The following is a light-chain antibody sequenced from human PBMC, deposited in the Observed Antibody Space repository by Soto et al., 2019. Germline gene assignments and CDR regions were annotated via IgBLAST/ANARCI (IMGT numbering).Light chain of an antibody. J-gene: IGLJ3*02. V-gene: IGLV4-69*01. Sequence: QPVLTQSPSASASLGASVKLTCTLSSGHSSYAVAWHQQQPEKGPRYLMKLNVDGSHTKGDGIPDRFSGSSSGAERYLTISSVQSEDEADYYCQTWGTGTGSLVFGGGTKLTVL. CDR1: SGHSSYA. CDR2: LNVDGSH. CDR3: QTWGTGTGSLV.